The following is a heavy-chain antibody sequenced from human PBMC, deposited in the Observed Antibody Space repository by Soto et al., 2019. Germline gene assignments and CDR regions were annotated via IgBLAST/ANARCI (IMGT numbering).Heavy chain of an antibody. CDR3: ARGVVVAATNGYYYYGMDV. CDR1: GGTFRSYA. J-gene: IGHJ6*02. V-gene: IGHV1-69*13. Sequence: SVKVSCKASGGTFRSYAISWVRQAPGQGLEWMGGIIPIFGTANYAQKFQGRVTITADESTSTAYMELSSLRSEDTAVYYCARGVVVAATNGYYYYGMDVWGQGTTVTVSS. D-gene: IGHD2-15*01. CDR2: IIPIFGTA.